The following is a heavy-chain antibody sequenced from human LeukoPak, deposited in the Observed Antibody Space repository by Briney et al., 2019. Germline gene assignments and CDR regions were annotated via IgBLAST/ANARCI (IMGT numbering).Heavy chain of an antibody. CDR1: GGSISSYY. D-gene: IGHD2-2*01. CDR3: ARHLIVVVPAAYYNWFDP. CDR2: IYYSGST. J-gene: IGHJ5*02. V-gene: IGHV4-59*08. Sequence: SETLSLTCTVSGGSISSYYWSWIRQPPGKGLEWIGYIYYSGSTNYNPSLKSRITISVDTSKNQFSLKLSSVTAADTAVYYCARHLIVVVPAAYYNWFDPWGQGTLVTVSS.